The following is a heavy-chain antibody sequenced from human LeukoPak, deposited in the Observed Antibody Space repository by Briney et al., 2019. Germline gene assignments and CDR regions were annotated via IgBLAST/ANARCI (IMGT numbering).Heavy chain of an antibody. CDR2: ISGSGGST. CDR1: GFTFSSYA. Sequence: TGGSLRLSCAASGFTFSSYAMSWVRQAPGKGLEWVSAISGSGGSTYYADSVKGRFTISRDNSKNTLNLQMNSLRAEDTAVYYCAKDQYYDSSGYYGVWGQGTLVTVSS. J-gene: IGHJ4*02. CDR3: AKDQYYDSSGYYGV. D-gene: IGHD3-22*01. V-gene: IGHV3-23*01.